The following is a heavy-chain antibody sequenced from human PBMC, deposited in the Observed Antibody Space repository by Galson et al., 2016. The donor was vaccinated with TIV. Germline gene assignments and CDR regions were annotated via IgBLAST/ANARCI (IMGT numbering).Heavy chain of an antibody. J-gene: IGHJ3*02. CDR3: TRAAGKNEPSCDAACETFDI. CDR1: GDSVSSDSAA. CDR2: TYYRSRWYY. Sequence: CAISGDSVSSDSAAWNWVRQSPSRGLEWLGRTYYRSRWYYDYKVSVKSRITINPDTSKNQFSLQLNSVTPEDTAVYYCTRAAGKNEPSCDAACETFDIWGQGTMVTVSS. D-gene: IGHD3-10*01. V-gene: IGHV6-1*01.